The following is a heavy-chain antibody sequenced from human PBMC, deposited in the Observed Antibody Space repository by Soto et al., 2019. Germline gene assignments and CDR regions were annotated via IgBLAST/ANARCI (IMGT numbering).Heavy chain of an antibody. J-gene: IGHJ4*02. V-gene: IGHV4-59*04. CDR2: IDYNGVT. CDR1: GGSVSSQY. D-gene: IGHD2-2*01. CDR3: GRVMIGTSRHTDSDY. Sequence: SETLSLTCTVSGGSVSSQYWGWIRQTPGKGLEWIGNIDYNGVTYYNPSLKSRVTVSKDTSKNQFSLKVASVTAADTAIYYCGRVMIGTSRHTDSDYWGQGAQVTVSS.